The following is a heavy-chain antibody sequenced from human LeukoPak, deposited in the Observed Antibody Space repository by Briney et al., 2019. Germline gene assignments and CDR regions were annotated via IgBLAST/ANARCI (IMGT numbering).Heavy chain of an antibody. V-gene: IGHV3-21*01. D-gene: IGHD3-3*01. CDR3: ASGVNYFDY. Sequence: GGSLRLSCAASGFTFSSYNMKWVRQAPGKGLEWVSSISSRSSYIFYADSVKGRFTISRDNAKKSLYLQMNSLRAEDTAVYYCASGVNYFDYRGQGTLVTVSS. CDR1: GFTFSSYN. CDR2: ISSRSSYI. J-gene: IGHJ4*02.